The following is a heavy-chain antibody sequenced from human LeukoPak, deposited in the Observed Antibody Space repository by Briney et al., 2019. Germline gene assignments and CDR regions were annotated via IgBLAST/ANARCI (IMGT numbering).Heavy chain of an antibody. CDR1: GFTFSSYR. J-gene: IGHJ4*02. CDR3: AKSGYRYGYDY. CDR2: IKEDGSEK. D-gene: IGHD5-18*01. V-gene: IGHV3-7*01. Sequence: GGSLRLSCAASGFTFSSYRMSWVRQAPGKGLEWVANIKEDGSEKYYVDSVKGRFIISRDNAKKSLYLQMNGLRAEDTDMYYCAKSGYRYGYDYWGQGTLLTVSS.